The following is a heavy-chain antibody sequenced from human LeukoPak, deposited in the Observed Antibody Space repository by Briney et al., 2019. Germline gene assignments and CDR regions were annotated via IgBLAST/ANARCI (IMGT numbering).Heavy chain of an antibody. J-gene: IGHJ4*02. Sequence: XXLTXXVSGGSXSSYYWSWIRQPAGKGLEWIGRIYTSGSTNYNPSLKSRVIMSVDTSKNQFSLKLRSVTAADTAVYYCAREGGGFDYWGQGTLVTVSS. CDR3: AREGGGFDY. CDR1: GGSXSSYY. CDR2: IYTSGST. V-gene: IGHV4-4*07. D-gene: IGHD3-16*01.